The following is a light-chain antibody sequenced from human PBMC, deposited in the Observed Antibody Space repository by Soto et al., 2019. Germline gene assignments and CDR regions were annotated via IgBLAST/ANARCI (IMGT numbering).Light chain of an antibody. V-gene: IGKV3-15*01. CDR1: QSVSSN. Sequence: IVMTQSPATLSVSPGERATLSCRASQSVSSNLAWYQQNPGQAPRLLIYGASTRATGIPARFSGSGSGTEFTLTISSLQSEDFAVYYCQQYNNWPPWTFGQGNKVEIK. J-gene: IGKJ1*01. CDR3: QQYNNWPPWT. CDR2: GAS.